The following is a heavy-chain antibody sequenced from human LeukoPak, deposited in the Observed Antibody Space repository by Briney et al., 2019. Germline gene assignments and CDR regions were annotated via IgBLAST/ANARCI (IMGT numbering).Heavy chain of an antibody. V-gene: IGHV1-2*06. D-gene: IGHD3-3*01. CDR1: GYSLTCYY. CDR2: MNPHTGTT. CDR3: ARPTGVYDAGSGPNYHFDY. Sequence: ASVKVSCKASGYSLTCYYMHWVRQAPGQGLEWMGRMNPHTGTTNYEQKFQGRVTMTRDRSNTTAYMELSNLRSDDTAVYYCARPTGVYDAGSGPNYHFDYWGQGTLVTVSS. J-gene: IGHJ4*02.